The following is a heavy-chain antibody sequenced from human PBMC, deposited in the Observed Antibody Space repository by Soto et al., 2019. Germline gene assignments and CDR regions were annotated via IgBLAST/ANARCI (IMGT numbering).Heavy chain of an antibody. CDR2: ISSSSSTI. D-gene: IGHD4-17*01. V-gene: IGHV3-48*02. CDR1: GFTFSSYS. J-gene: IGHJ3*02. Sequence: GGSLRLSCAASGFTFSSYSMNWVRQAPGKGLEWVSYISSSSSTIYYADSVKGRFTISRDNAKNSLYLQMNSLRDEDTAVYYCWSDYGGNPNLAFDIWGQGTMVTVSS. CDR3: WSDYGGNPNLAFDI.